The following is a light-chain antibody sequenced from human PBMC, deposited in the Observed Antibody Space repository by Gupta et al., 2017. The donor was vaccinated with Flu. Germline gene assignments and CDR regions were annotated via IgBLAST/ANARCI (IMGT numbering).Light chain of an antibody. Sequence: SVLTQPPSASGTPGQRVTISCSGSSSNIGSNYVYWYQQLPGTAPKLLIYRNNQRPSGVPDRFSGSKSGTSASLAISGLRSEDEADYYCAAWDDSLSGLVLGGGTKLTVL. CDR1: SSNIGSNY. V-gene: IGLV1-47*01. J-gene: IGLJ2*01. CDR3: AAWDDSLSGLV. CDR2: RNN.